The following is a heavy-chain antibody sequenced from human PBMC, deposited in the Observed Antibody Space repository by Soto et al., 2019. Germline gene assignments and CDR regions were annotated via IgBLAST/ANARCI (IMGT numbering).Heavy chain of an antibody. CDR1: GYYFTGYY. V-gene: IGHV1-46*01. J-gene: IGHJ6*02. Sequence: ASVKVSCKAHGYYFTGYYMHWVRQAPGQELEWMGIIIPIPGSTSYAQKYQGRVTIAADESTSTAYMELSSLRSEDTAVYYCARSQGSSTSLEIYYYYYYGMDVWGQGTTVTVSS. D-gene: IGHD2-2*01. CDR3: ARSQGSSTSLEIYYYYYYGMDV. CDR2: IIPIPGST.